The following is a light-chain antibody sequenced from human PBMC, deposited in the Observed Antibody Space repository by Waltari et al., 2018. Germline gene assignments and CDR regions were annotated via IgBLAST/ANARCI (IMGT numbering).Light chain of an antibody. CDR1: SSDVGSYNL. V-gene: IGLV2-23*01. CDR3: CSYAVSSTWV. CDR2: EGS. J-gene: IGLJ3*02. Sequence: SALTQPASVSGSPGQWITISCTGPSSDVGSYNLVSWYQQHPGKAPKLMIYEGSKWPSGVSNRFSGSKSGNTASLTISGLQAEDEADYYCCSYAVSSTWVFGGGTKLTVL.